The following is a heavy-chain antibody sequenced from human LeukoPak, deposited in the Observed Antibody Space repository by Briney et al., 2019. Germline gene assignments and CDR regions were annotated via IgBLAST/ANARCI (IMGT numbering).Heavy chain of an antibody. Sequence: SETLSLTCTVSGGSISSYYWSWIRQPPGKGLEWIGNIYTSGSTNYNPSLKSRVTISVDTSKNQISLKPNSVTAADTAVYYCARLIYSTSCFDYWGQGTLVTVSS. J-gene: IGHJ4*02. D-gene: IGHD6-6*01. CDR1: GGSISSYY. CDR3: ARLIYSTSCFDY. V-gene: IGHV4-4*09. CDR2: IYTSGST.